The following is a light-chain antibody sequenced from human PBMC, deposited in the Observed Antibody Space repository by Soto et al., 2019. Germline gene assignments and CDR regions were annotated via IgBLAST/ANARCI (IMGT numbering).Light chain of an antibody. Sequence: QAVVTQEPSLTVSPGGTVTLTCGSSTGAVTSGHHPYWLLQKPGQAPRTLIYHTTNTLSWTPARFSGSLLGGKAALTLSGAQPEDEALYYCLLTYSGPWVFGGGTKLTVL. V-gene: IGLV7-46*01. CDR1: TGAVTSGHH. CDR2: HTT. CDR3: LLTYSGPWV. J-gene: IGLJ3*02.